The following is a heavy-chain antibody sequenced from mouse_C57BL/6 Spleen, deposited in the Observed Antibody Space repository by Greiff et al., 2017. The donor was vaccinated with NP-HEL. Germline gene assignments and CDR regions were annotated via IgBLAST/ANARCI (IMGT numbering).Heavy chain of an antibody. V-gene: IGHV5-4*01. J-gene: IGHJ2*01. D-gene: IGHD2-2*01. CDR1: GFTFSSYA. CDR3: ARDSYYGYSYYLDY. CDR2: ISDGGSYT. Sequence: EVKLEESGGGLVKPGGSLKLSCAASGFTFSSYAMSWVRQTPEKRLEWVATISDGGSYTYYPDNVKGRFTISRDNAKNNLYLQMSHLKSEDTAMYYCARDSYYGYSYYLDYWGQGTTLTVSA.